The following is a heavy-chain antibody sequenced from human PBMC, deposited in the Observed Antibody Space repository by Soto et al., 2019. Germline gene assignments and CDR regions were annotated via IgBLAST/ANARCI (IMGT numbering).Heavy chain of an antibody. CDR2: INPSVGST. J-gene: IGHJ6*03. CDR3: ATTPAASYYYYYYMDV. Sequence: ASVKVSCKASGYFFASYSMHWVRQAPGQGLEWMGMINPSVGSTSYVEKFQGRVTMTRDTSTSTVYMELSSLRSEDTAVYYCATTPAASYYYYYYMDVWGKGTTVTVSS. D-gene: IGHD2-2*01. CDR1: GYFFASYS. V-gene: IGHV1-46*01.